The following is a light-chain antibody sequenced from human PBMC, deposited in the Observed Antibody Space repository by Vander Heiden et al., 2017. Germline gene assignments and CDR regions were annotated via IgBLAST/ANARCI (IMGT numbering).Light chain of an antibody. V-gene: IGKV1-39*01. CDR2: AAF. J-gene: IGKJ3*01. CDR1: QSISSN. Sequence: DIQMTQSPSSLSASVGDRVTITCRASQSISSNLNWYQQKPGKGPKLLIYAAFTWQSGVPSRFSGSGSGTDFTLTISRLQPEDLGTYYCQQSYSGFTFGPGTKVDIK. CDR3: QQSYSGFT.